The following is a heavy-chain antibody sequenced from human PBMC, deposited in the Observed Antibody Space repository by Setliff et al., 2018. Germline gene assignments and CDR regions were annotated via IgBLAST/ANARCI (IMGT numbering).Heavy chain of an antibody. CDR3: ARDGGEY. CDR1: GFTFXNCW. D-gene: IGHD3-16*01. CDR2: IKQDGSEK. J-gene: IGHJ4*02. V-gene: IGHV3-7*01. Sequence: GGSLRLSCAASGFTFXNCWMSWVRQAPGKGLEWVANIKQDGSEKYYVDSVKGRFTISRDNAKTSLYLQMNSLRAEDTAVYYCARDGGEYWGQGTLVTVSS.